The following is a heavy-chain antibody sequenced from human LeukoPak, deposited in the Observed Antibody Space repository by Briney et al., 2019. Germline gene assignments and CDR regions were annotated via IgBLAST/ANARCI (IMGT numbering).Heavy chain of an antibody. Sequence: GRSLRLSCAASGFTFDDYAMHWVRQAPGKGLEWVSGISWNSGSIGYADSVKGRFTISRDNAKNSLYLQMNSLRAEDTAVYYCARDRFSLYDSSGYYYQDYWGQGTLVTVSS. D-gene: IGHD3-22*01. CDR1: GFTFDDYA. J-gene: IGHJ4*02. CDR3: ARDRFSLYDSSGYYYQDY. V-gene: IGHV3-9*01. CDR2: ISWNSGSI.